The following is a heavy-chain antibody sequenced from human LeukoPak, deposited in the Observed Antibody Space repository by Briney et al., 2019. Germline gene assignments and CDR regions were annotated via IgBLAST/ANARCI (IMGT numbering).Heavy chain of an antibody. D-gene: IGHD2-21*01. J-gene: IGHJ4*02. CDR3: ASVTGGDEFDY. V-gene: IGHV4-59*01. CDR1: GGSISIYY. Sequence: NPSETLSLTCTVSGGSISIYYWSWIRQPPGKGLEWIGYIYYSGSTNYNPSLKSRVTISVDTSKNQFSLKLSSVTAADTAVYYCASVTGGDEFDYWGQGTLVTVSS. CDR2: IYYSGST.